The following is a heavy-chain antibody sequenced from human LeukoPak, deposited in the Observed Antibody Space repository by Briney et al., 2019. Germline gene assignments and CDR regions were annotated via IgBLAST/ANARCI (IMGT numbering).Heavy chain of an antibody. CDR1: GDSTSSDRYY. CDR2: IYYSGST. J-gene: IGHJ4*02. Sequence: SETLPLTCTVSGDSTSSDRYYGGWVRQPPGKGLEWIGNIYYSGSTYYNPSLKSRVTMSVDTSKNQFFLKLNSVTAADTAVYYCARGRPYSGGYHLDYWGQGTLVTVSA. CDR3: ARGRPYSGGYHLDY. V-gene: IGHV4-39*02. D-gene: IGHD1-26*01.